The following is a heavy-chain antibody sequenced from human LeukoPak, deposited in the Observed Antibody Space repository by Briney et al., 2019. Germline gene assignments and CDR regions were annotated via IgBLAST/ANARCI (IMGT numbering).Heavy chain of an antibody. Sequence: GASVKVSCKASGYTFTDSLLHWVRQAPGQGLEWMAWIHRNDGGTYPAQKFQGRVTTARDTSINTAYMELSGLTSDDTAVYYCARGGLGGGSDAFDLWGQGTMVIVSS. CDR1: GYTFTDSL. V-gene: IGHV1-2*02. CDR2: IHRNDGGT. J-gene: IGHJ3*01. CDR3: ARGGLGGGSDAFDL. D-gene: IGHD3-16*01.